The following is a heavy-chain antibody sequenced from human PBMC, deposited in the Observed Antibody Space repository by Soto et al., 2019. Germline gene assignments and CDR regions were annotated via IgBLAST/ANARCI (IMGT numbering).Heavy chain of an antibody. J-gene: IGHJ6*02. D-gene: IGHD1-26*01. V-gene: IGHV4-34*01. Sequence: SETLSLTCAVYGGSFSGYYWSWIRQPPGKGLEWIGEINHSGSTNYNPSLKSRVTISVDTSKNQFSLKLSSVTAADTAVYYCALVGATGGFYYYGMDVWGQGTTVTVSS. CDR1: GGSFSGYY. CDR3: ALVGATGGFYYYGMDV. CDR2: INHSGST.